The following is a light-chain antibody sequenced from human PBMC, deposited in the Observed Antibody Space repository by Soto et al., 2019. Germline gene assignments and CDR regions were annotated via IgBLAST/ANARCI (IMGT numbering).Light chain of an antibody. CDR1: QSVLYSSNNKNY. J-gene: IGKJ2*01. CDR3: QQYYSTPPT. V-gene: IGKV4-1*01. CDR2: WAS. Sequence: DIVMTQSPDSLPVSLGERATINCESSQSVLYSSNNKNYLAWYQQKPGQPPKLRIYWASTRESGVPDRFSGSGSGTDFTLTINSLQAEDVAVYYCQQYYSTPPTFGQGTKLEIK.